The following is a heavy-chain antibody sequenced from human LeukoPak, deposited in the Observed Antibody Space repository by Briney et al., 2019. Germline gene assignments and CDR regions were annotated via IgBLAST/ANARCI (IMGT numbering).Heavy chain of an antibody. CDR2: ISSSSSYI. J-gene: IGHJ6*03. CDR3: ARVSSSSGHYYYMDV. V-gene: IGHV3-21*01. Sequence: GGSLRLSCAASGFTFSSYSMNWVRQAPGKGLEWVSSISSSSSYIYYADSAKGRFTISRDNAKNSLYLQMNSLRAEDTAVYYCARVSSSSGHYYYMDVWGKGTTVTVSS. CDR1: GFTFSSYS. D-gene: IGHD6-6*01.